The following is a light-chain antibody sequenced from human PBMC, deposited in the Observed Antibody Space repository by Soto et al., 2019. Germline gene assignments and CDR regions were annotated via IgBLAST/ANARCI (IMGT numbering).Light chain of an antibody. CDR3: QQRSNPPPWT. V-gene: IGKV3-11*01. Sequence: EIVLTQSPATVSVSPGESATLSCRASQSVRNYLAWYQQKPGQAPRLLIFDASNRATGIPSRFSGSGSGTYFTLTISSLEPEDFAVYYCQQRSNPPPWTFRPGTRVDL. J-gene: IGKJ3*01. CDR2: DAS. CDR1: QSVRNY.